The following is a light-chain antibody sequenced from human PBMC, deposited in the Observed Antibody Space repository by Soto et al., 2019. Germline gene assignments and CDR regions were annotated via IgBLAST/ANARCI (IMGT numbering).Light chain of an antibody. Sequence: EIVMTQSPATLSVSPGERATLSCRASQSVSSNLAWYQQKPGQAPRLLIYCASTRATGIPARFSGSGSGTEFTLTISSLQSEDFAVYYCQQYGSSPPVTFGPGTKVDIK. CDR2: CAS. J-gene: IGKJ3*01. V-gene: IGKV3-15*01. CDR1: QSVSSN. CDR3: QQYGSSPPVT.